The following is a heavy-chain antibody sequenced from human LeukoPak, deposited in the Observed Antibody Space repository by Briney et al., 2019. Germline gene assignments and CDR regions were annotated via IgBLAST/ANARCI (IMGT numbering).Heavy chain of an antibody. Sequence: AGGSLRLSCAASGFTFSSYAMHWVRQAPGKGLEWVAVISYDGSNKYYADSVKGRFTISRDNSKNTLYLQMNSLRAEDTAVYYCARNWGSTFDYWGQGTLVTVSS. V-gene: IGHV3-30-3*01. J-gene: IGHJ4*02. CDR3: ARNWGSTFDY. D-gene: IGHD3-16*01. CDR2: ISYDGSNK. CDR1: GFTFSSYA.